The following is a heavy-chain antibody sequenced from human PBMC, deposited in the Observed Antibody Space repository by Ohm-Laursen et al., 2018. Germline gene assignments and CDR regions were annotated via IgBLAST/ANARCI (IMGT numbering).Heavy chain of an antibody. D-gene: IGHD1-14*01. Sequence: SLRLSCSASGFPFSIHAMGWVRQAPGKGLEWVSAISGSGGSTYYAGSVKGRFTISRDNSKNTLYLQMNSLRAEDTAVYYCAKAEPMDVWGQGTTVTVSS. V-gene: IGHV3-23*01. CDR2: ISGSGGST. CDR1: GFPFSIHA. J-gene: IGHJ6*02. CDR3: AKAEPMDV.